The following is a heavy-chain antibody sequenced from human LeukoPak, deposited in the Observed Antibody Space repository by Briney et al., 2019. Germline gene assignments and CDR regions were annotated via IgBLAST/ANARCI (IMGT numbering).Heavy chain of an antibody. J-gene: IGHJ6*03. D-gene: IGHD3-10*01. CDR3: ARVHKLLWFGELLRGYYYYYYMDV. CDR2: MNPNSGNT. V-gene: IGHV1-8*01. Sequence: ASVKVSCKASGYTFTSYDINWVRQAAGQGLEWMGWMNPNSGNTGYAQKFQGRVTMTRNTSISTAYMELSSLRSEDTAAYYCARVHKLLWFGELLRGYYYYYYMDVWGKGTTVTVSS. CDR1: GYTFTSYD.